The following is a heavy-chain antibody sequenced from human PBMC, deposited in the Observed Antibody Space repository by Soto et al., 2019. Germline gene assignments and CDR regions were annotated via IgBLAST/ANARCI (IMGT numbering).Heavy chain of an antibody. Sequence: GSLRLSCAASGFTFSSYSMNWVRQAPGKGLEWVSSISSSSSYIYYADSVKGRFTISRDNAKNSLYLQMNSLRAEDTAVYYCAREGLQAWFDPWGQGTLVTVSS. D-gene: IGHD5-18*01. CDR3: AREGLQAWFDP. V-gene: IGHV3-21*01. J-gene: IGHJ5*02. CDR1: GFTFSSYS. CDR2: ISSSSSYI.